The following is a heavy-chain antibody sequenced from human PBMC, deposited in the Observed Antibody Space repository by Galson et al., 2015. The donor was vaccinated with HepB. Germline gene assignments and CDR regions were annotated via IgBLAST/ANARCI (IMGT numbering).Heavy chain of an antibody. D-gene: IGHD6-13*01. CDR1: GFTFDDYA. CDR2: ISWNSGSI. Sequence: SLRLSCAASGFTFDDYAMHWVRQAPGKGLEWVSGISWNSGSIGYADSVKGRFTISRVNAKNSLYLQMNSLRAEDTALYYCAKDIGIAAAGTGFDYWGQGTLVTVSS. J-gene: IGHJ4*02. CDR3: AKDIGIAAAGTGFDY. V-gene: IGHV3-9*01.